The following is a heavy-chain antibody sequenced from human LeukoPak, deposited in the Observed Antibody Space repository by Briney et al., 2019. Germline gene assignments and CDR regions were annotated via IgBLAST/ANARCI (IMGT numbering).Heavy chain of an antibody. CDR1: GFTFSSYA. CDR2: VWYDGSKK. V-gene: IGHV3-33*08. J-gene: IGHJ4*02. Sequence: GGSLRLSCAASGFTFSSYAMHWARQAPGKGLEWVAVVWYDGSKKYSADSVKGRITISRDDSKNTLYLQMNSLRAEDTAVYYCARGVGYYDSSGTIDYWGQGTLVTVSS. D-gene: IGHD3-22*01. CDR3: ARGVGYYDSSGTIDY.